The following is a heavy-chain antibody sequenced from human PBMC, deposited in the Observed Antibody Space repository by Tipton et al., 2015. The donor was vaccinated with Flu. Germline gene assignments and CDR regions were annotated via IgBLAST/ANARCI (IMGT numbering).Heavy chain of an antibody. CDR2: IYTPGLT. Sequence: GLVKPSETLSLTCTVSGGSISNYYWTWIRQPAGKGLEWIGRIYTPGLTHYNPSLKSRVTMSVDSSKNQFSLKLSSVTAADSAIYYCARGHYYDGRGYYPTGWFDYWGQGALVTVSS. D-gene: IGHD3-22*01. J-gene: IGHJ4*02. CDR3: ARGHYYDGRGYYPTGWFDY. V-gene: IGHV4-4*07. CDR1: GGSISNYY.